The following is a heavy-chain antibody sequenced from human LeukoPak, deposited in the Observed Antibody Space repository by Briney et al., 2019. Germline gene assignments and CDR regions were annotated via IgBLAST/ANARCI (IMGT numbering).Heavy chain of an antibody. D-gene: IGHD1/OR15-1a*01. CDR2: IGTNGRSI. V-gene: IGHV3-11*04. Sequence: GGSLRLSCAASGFSFSDYYVSWIRQAPGKGLECVSYIGTNGRSIYYADSVKGRFTISRDNAKNTLYLQMNSLRAEDTAVYYCARDAVRTGTDYYYYYMDVWGKGTTVTVSS. CDR3: ARDAVRTGTDYYYYYMDV. J-gene: IGHJ6*03. CDR1: GFSFSDYY.